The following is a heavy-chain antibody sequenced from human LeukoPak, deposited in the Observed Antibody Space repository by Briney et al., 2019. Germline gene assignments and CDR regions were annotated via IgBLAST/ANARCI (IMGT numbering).Heavy chain of an antibody. Sequence: GSSVQVSCKASGYTFTGCYMQWVRQAPAQELEWMVWVNPNSGGTNYEQNLQGWVTMTRDTSISTAYMELSRLTSDDTAVYYCARATPLPANNWFDPWGQGTLVTVSS. J-gene: IGHJ5*02. V-gene: IGHV1-2*04. CDR3: ARATPLPANNWFDP. D-gene: IGHD2-2*01. CDR1: GYTFTGCY. CDR2: VNPNSGGT.